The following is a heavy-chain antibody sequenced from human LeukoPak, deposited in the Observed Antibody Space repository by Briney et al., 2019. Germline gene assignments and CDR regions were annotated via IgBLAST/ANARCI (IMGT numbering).Heavy chain of an antibody. CDR3: SKAVVIIQIESPFDY. J-gene: IGHJ4*02. CDR2: ISGRGANT. V-gene: IGHV3-23*01. CDR1: GFSLSYYA. D-gene: IGHD2/OR15-2a*01. Sequence: PGGSLTLSCAASGFSLSYYAMSWVRQAAGKGLEWVAAISGRGANTYYAGSVRGRLTLSRDNPKHTLYRQVNSLRAGDAAVYFCSKAVVIIQIESPFDYWGQGTLVTVS.